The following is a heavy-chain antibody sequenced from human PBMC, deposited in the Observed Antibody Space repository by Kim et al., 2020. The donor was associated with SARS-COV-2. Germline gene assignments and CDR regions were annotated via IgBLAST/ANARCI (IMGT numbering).Heavy chain of an antibody. D-gene: IGHD1-20*01. Sequence: LKGRVTISVDTSKNRFSLKLGSVTAADTAVYYCARGKITGITKRAGWFDPWGQGTLVTVSS. J-gene: IGHJ5*02. V-gene: IGHV4-34*01. CDR3: ARGKITGITKRAGWFDP.